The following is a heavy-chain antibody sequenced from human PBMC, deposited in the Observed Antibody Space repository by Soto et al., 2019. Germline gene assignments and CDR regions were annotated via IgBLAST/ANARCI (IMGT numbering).Heavy chain of an antibody. CDR2: IYWDDDK. J-gene: IGHJ6*02. Sequence: QITLKESGPTLVKPTQTLTLTCTFSGFSLSTSGVGVGWIRQPPGKALEWIALIYWDDDKRYSPSLKRRLTITKDTSKNQVVITMANMDPVDTATYYCAHGGGSSGWYNPYGMDVWGQGTTVTVSS. V-gene: IGHV2-5*02. CDR1: GFSLSTSGVG. CDR3: AHGGGSSGWYNPYGMDV. D-gene: IGHD6-19*01.